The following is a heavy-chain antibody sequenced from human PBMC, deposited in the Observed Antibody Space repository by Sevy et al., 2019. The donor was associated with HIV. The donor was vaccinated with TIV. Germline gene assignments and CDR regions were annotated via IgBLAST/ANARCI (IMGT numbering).Heavy chain of an antibody. D-gene: IGHD3-22*01. J-gene: IGHJ6*02. V-gene: IGHV3-30*02. CDR1: GFTFSSYG. CDR2: IRYDGSNK. CDR3: AKEDANDSSGYYYPANDYYYYYGMDV. Sequence: GGSLRLSCAASGFTFSSYGMHWVRQAPGKGLEWVAFIRYDGSNKYYADSVKGRFTISRDNSKNTLYLQMNSLGAEDTAVYYCAKEDANDSSGYYYPANDYYYYYGMDVWGQGTTVTVSS.